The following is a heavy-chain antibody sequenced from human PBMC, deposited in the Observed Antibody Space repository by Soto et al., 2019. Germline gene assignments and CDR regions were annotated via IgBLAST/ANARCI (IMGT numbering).Heavy chain of an antibody. CDR3: AKDRGPLNDFRSGYSHFDC. D-gene: IGHD3-3*01. CDR2: ISSDGSHE. CDR1: GFTFSSYG. V-gene: IGHV3-30*18. Sequence: GGSLRLSCAASGFTFSSYGMHWVRQAPGKGLEWVAVISSDGSHEYYADPLKGRFTISRDNSKNTLYLQMNSLRAEETAVYYCAKDRGPLNDFRSGYSHFDCWGQGTLVTVSS. J-gene: IGHJ4*02.